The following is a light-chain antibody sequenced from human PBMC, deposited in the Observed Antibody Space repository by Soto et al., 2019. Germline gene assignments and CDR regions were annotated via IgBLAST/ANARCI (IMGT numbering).Light chain of an antibody. CDR3: QQYNNWPLT. CDR2: RAS. J-gene: IGKJ1*01. Sequence: ETVMTQSPATLSVSPGERATLSCRASQRVSTNLAWYQQKPGQSPRLLIYRASTRATDIPARFSGSGSGTEFTLTISSLQSEDFAVYYCQQYNNWPLTFGQGTKVEIK. V-gene: IGKV3-15*01. CDR1: QRVSTN.